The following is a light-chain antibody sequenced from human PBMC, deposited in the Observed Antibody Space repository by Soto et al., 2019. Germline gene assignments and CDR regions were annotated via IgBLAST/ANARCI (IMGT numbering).Light chain of an antibody. CDR3: QQYNSWPPT. CDR1: QSVSRY. J-gene: IGKJ4*01. V-gene: IGKV3-15*01. CDR2: DAS. Sequence: EIVLTQSPATLSLSPGERATLSCRASQSVSRYLAWYQQKPGQAPRLLIYDASNRATGIPARFSGSGSGTEFTLAISSLQSEDFAVYYCQQYNSWPPTFGGGTKVEIK.